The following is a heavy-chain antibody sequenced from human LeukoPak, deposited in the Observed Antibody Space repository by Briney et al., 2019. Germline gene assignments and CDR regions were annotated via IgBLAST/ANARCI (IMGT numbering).Heavy chain of an antibody. CDR3: TRVGYIDEGIDY. CDR1: GFPFSSYW. V-gene: IGHV3-7*04. Sequence: GGSLRLSCVASGFPFSSYWMTWVRQAPGMGLEWVANIKQDGSKKSYVDSVKGRFTISRDNAKNSLYLQMNSLRAEDTAIYYCTRVGYIDEGIDYWGQGTLVTVSS. J-gene: IGHJ4*02. D-gene: IGHD5-24*01. CDR2: IKQDGSKK.